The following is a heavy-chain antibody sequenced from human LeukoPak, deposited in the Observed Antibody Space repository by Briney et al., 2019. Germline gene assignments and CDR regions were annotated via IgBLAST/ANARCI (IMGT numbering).Heavy chain of an antibody. CDR1: GGSIGNSAYY. V-gene: IGHV4-39*01. D-gene: IGHD6-6*01. CDR3: ARGYASSSGGYYYYGMDV. CDR2: IYYSGST. Sequence: SETLSLTCTVSGGSIGNSAYYWGWIRQPPGEGLEWIGSIYYSGSTYYNPSLKSRGTISVDTSKNQLSLKLSSVTAADTAVYYCARGYASSSGGYYYYGMDVWGQGTTVTVSS. J-gene: IGHJ6*02.